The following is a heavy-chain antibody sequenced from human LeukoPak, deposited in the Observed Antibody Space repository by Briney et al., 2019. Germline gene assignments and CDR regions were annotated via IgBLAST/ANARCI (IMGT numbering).Heavy chain of an antibody. CDR3: TRLETIRGVIHNWFDP. CDR2: IYSGGST. Sequence: PGGSLRLSCAASGFTVSSNYMSWVRQAPGKGLEWVSVIYSGGSTYYADSVKGRFTISRDNSKNTLYLQMNSLKTEDTAVYYCTRLETIRGVIHNWFDPWGQGTLVTVSS. D-gene: IGHD3-10*01. CDR1: GFTVSSNY. J-gene: IGHJ5*02. V-gene: IGHV3-53*01.